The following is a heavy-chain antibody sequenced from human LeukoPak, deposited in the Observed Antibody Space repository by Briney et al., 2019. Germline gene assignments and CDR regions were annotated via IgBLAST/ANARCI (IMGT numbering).Heavy chain of an antibody. J-gene: IGHJ4*02. CDR1: GFTFSCYA. V-gene: IGHV3-23*01. CDR2: ISGSGGST. Sequence: GGSLRLSCAASGFTFSCYAMSWLRQAPGKGLEWVSAISGSGGSTYYADSVKGRFTISRDNSKNTLYLQMNSLRAEDTAVYYCAHAMVRGVSYFDYWGQGTLVTVSS. CDR3: AHAMVRGVSYFDY. D-gene: IGHD3-10*01.